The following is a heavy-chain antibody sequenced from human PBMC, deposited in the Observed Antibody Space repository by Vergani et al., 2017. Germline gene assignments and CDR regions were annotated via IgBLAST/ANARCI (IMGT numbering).Heavy chain of an antibody. CDR2: IYSGGST. V-gene: IGHV3-66*02. J-gene: IGHJ3*02. Sequence: EVQLVESGGGLVQPGGSLRLSCAASGFTVSSNYMSWVRQAPGKGLEWVSVIYSGGSTYYADSVKGRFTISRDNSKNTLYLQMNSLRAEDTALYYCAKGDIVATPDAFDIWGQGTMVTVSS. CDR3: AKGDIVATPDAFDI. D-gene: IGHD5-12*01. CDR1: GFTVSSNY.